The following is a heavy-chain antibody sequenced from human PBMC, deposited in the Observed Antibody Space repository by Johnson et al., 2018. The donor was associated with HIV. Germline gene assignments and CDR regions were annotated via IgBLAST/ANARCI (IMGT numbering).Heavy chain of an antibody. J-gene: IGHJ3*02. D-gene: IGHD5-18*01. CDR2: IGTAGDT. V-gene: IGHV3-13*01. CDR1: GFTFSSYD. CDR3: ARAYSYGAFDI. Sequence: VQLVESGGGVVQPGRSLRLSCAASGFTFSSYDMHWVRQATGKGLEWVSAIGTAGDTYYPGSVKGRFTISRDNSKNTLYFQMNSLRAEDTAVYYCARAYSYGAFDIWGQGTMVTVSS.